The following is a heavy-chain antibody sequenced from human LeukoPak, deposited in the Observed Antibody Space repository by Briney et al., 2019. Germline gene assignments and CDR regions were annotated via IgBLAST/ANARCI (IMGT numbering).Heavy chain of an antibody. J-gene: IGHJ5*02. V-gene: IGHV3-7*03. Sequence: PGGSLRLSCAASGFTFSSYWMSWVRQAPGKGLEWVANIKQDGSEKYYADSVKGRFTISRDNAKNSLYLQMNSLRAEDTAVYYCAREAVSRRNWFAPWGQGTLVTVSS. D-gene: IGHD1-14*01. CDR1: GFTFSSYW. CDR2: IKQDGSEK. CDR3: AREAVSRRNWFAP.